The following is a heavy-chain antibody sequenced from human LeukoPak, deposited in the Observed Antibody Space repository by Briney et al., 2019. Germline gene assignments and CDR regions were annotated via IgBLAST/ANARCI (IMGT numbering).Heavy chain of an antibody. J-gene: IGHJ4*02. CDR3: AKDADDYVSYFDY. CDR1: GFTLTTYA. D-gene: IGHD4-17*01. Sequence: GGSLRLSCAASGFTLTTYAMTWVREAPGKGLEWVSGITASGPTTYYADSVKGRFTFSRDNSKNTLYLQMNSLRAEDTAVYYCAKDADDYVSYFDYWGQGTLVTVSS. CDR2: ITASGPTT. V-gene: IGHV3-23*01.